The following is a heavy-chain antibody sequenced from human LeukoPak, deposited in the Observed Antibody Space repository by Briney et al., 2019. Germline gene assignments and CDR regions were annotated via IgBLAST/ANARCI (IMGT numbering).Heavy chain of an antibody. CDR3: ARDFGEKDIVATIGYDY. D-gene: IGHD5-12*01. V-gene: IGHV3-74*01. CDR2: INSDGSST. CDR1: GFTFSGYW. Sequence: GGSLRLSCAASGFTFSGYWMHWVRQAPGKGLVWVSRINSDGSSTSYADSVKGRFTISRDNAKNTLYLQMNSLRAEDTAVYYCARDFGEKDIVATIGYDYWGQGTLVTVSS. J-gene: IGHJ4*02.